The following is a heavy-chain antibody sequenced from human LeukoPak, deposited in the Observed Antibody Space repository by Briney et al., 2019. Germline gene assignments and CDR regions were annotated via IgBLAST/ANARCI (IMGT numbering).Heavy chain of an antibody. J-gene: IGHJ6*02. CDR3: ARGPIQLWIHNAMDV. V-gene: IGHV3-49*04. CDR2: IRSKAYRGTT. D-gene: IGHD5-18*01. CDR1: GFIFGDHA. Sequence: PGGSLRLSCTGSGFIFGDHAMSWVRQAPGKGLEWVGFIRSKAYRGTTEYAASVKGRFTISRDDSASIAYLQMSSLRTEDTAVYYCARGPIQLWIHNAMDVWGQGTTVTVSS.